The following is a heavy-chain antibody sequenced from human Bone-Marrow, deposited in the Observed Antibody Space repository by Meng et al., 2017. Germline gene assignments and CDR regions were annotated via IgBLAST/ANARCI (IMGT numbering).Heavy chain of an antibody. CDR2: IYPGDFDT. Sequence: GESLKISCKGSGYSFSNYWIAWVRQMPGKGLEWMGIIYPGDFDTRYSPPFQGQVTISVDKSISTAYLQWSSLKASDTAIYYCARRVNGGKAFDYWGQGTLVTVSS. V-gene: IGHV5-51*01. CDR3: ARRVNGGKAFDY. D-gene: IGHD4-23*01. CDR1: GYSFSNYW. J-gene: IGHJ4*02.